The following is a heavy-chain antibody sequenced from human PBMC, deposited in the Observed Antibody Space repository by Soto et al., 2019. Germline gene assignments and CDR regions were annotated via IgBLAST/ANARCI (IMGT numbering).Heavy chain of an antibody. CDR2: IYYSGST. CDR3: ARPNQQLVPWFDP. V-gene: IGHV4-39*01. Sequence: SETLSLTCTVPGGSISSSSYYWGWIRQPPGKGLEWIGSIYYSGSTYYNPSLKSRVTISVDTSKNQFSLKLSSVTAADTAVYYCARPNQQLVPWFDPWGQGTLVTVSS. D-gene: IGHD6-13*01. CDR1: GGSISSSSYY. J-gene: IGHJ5*02.